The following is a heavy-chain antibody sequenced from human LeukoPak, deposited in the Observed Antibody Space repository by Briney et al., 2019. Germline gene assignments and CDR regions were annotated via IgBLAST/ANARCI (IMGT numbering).Heavy chain of an antibody. D-gene: IGHD3-9*01. CDR2: INAGNGNT. J-gene: IGHJ4*02. Sequence: ASVKVSCKASGYTFTSYAMHWVRQAPGQRLEWMGWINAGNGNTKYSQKFQGRVTMTEDTSTDTAYMELSSLRSEDTAVYYCATDRRYFGDYWGQGTLVTVSS. CDR1: GYTFTSYA. CDR3: ATDRRYFGDY. V-gene: IGHV1-3*01.